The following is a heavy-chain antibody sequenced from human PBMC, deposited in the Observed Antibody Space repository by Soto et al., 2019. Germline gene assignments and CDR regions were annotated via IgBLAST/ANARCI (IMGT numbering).Heavy chain of an antibody. CDR2: ISSSSSYI. J-gene: IGHJ5*02. Sequence: EVQLVESGGGLVKPGGSLRLSCAASGFTFNSYSMNWVRQAPGKGLEWVSSISSSSSYIYYGDSVKGRFTISRDNAKNSLYLQMNSLRAEDTAVYYCARDLGFGEFHTWFDPWGQGTLVNVSS. CDR3: ARDLGFGEFHTWFDP. D-gene: IGHD3-10*01. V-gene: IGHV3-21*01. CDR1: GFTFNSYS.